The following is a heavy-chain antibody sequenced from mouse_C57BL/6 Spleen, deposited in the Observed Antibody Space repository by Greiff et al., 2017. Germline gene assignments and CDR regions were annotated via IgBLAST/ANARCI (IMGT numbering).Heavy chain of an antibody. CDR3: ARVYYGSSSSWFAY. CDR2: INPNNGGT. J-gene: IGHJ3*01. V-gene: IGHV1-26*01. D-gene: IGHD1-1*01. CDR1: GYTFTDYY. Sequence: VQLQQSGPELVKPGASVKISCTASGYTFTDYYMNWVKQSHGKSLEWIGDINPNNGGTSYNQKFKGKATLTVDKSSSTAYMELRSLTSEDSAVYYCARVYYGSSSSWFAYWGQGTLVTVSA.